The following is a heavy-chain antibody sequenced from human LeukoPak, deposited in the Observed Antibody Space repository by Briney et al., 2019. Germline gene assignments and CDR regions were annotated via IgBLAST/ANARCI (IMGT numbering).Heavy chain of an antibody. CDR2: ISSSGNTI. CDR3: ARGPGTGYYQNYYFDF. V-gene: IGHV3-48*04. J-gene: IGHJ4*02. Sequence: GGSLRLSCAVSGFTFSSYSMNWVRQAPGKGPEWVSYISSSGNTIYYADSVKGRFTISRDNAKNSLHLQMNSLRAEDTALYYCARGPGTGYYQNYYFDFWGQGTLVTVSS. D-gene: IGHD3-22*01. CDR1: GFTFSSYS.